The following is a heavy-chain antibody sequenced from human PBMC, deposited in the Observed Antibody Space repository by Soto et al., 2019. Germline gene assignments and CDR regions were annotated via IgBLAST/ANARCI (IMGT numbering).Heavy chain of an antibody. CDR2: IYYSGSS. J-gene: IGHJ4*02. Sequence: SETLSLTCTVSGDSTRSGNYYWSWIRQFPEEGLEWIGYIYYSGSSNYNPSLKSRVSISVDTSKNQFSLKLRSVTAADTAVYYCATMGTPATGLYFFDYWGQGSLVTSPQ. V-gene: IGHV4-30-4*01. D-gene: IGHD2-15*01. CDR3: ATMGTPATGLYFFDY. CDR1: GDSTRSGNYY.